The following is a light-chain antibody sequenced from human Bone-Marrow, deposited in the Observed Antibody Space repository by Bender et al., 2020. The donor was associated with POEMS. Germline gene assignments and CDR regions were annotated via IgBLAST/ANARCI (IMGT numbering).Light chain of an antibody. V-gene: IGLV2-14*02. CDR1: SSDVGSYNR. CDR3: KSFTSSSTYV. J-gene: IGLJ1*01. CDR2: YDT. Sequence: QSVLTQPPSVSGAPGQRVTISCTGTSSDVGSYNRVSWYQHHPGQAPKLIMRYDTQRASGVSHRFSASKSGNTAFLTISGLQAEDEADYYCKSFTSSSTYVFGTGTTVTVL.